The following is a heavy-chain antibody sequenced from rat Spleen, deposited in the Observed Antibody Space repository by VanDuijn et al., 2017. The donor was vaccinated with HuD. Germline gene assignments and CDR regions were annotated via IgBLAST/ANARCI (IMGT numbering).Heavy chain of an antibody. CDR3: AKDKGEYNNLFDY. J-gene: IGHJ2*01. V-gene: IGHV5S13*01. D-gene: IGHD1-10*01. CDR2: INTGGGNT. Sequence: EVQLVESGGGLVQPGRSLKLSCAASGFSFSNYGMAWVRQAPTKGLEWVASINTGGGNTYYRDSVKSRFTISRDNAKSTLYLQMNSLRSEDTATYYCAKDKGEYNNLFDYWGQGVMVTVTS. CDR1: GFSFSNYG.